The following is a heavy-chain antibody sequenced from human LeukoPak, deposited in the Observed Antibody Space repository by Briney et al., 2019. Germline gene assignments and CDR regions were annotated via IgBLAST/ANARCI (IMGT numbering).Heavy chain of an antibody. V-gene: IGHV3-21*01. J-gene: IGHJ4*02. Sequence: GGSLRLSCAASGFTFSSYSMNWVRQAPGKGLEWVSSISASSAYIFYAVSVKGRFTISRDNGRNSLYLQMNNLRIEDTAVYYCAKDELGRPGAFDYWGQGTLVTVSS. CDR1: GFTFSSYS. D-gene: IGHD1-26*01. CDR2: ISASSAYI. CDR3: AKDELGRPGAFDY.